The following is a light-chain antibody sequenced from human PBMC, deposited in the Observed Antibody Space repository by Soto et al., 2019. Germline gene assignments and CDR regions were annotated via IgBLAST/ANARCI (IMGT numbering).Light chain of an antibody. CDR3: QQLYTYPLT. J-gene: IGKJ4*01. CDR2: AAS. Sequence: IQLTQSPSSLSTSVGDRVTITCRASQDINTHLAWYQQKPGEAPKLLIYAASTLQSGVPSRFSGSASGTDFTLTISSLQPGDFATYYCQQLYTYPLTFGGGTKVEIE. V-gene: IGKV1-9*01. CDR1: QDINTH.